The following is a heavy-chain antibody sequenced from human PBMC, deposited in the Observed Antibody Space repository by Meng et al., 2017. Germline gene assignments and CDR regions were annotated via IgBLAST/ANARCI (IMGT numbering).Heavy chain of an antibody. D-gene: IGHD6-13*01. CDR3: ARDEDISAAGYLLGDF. CDR2: IDPKSDNT. CDR1: GYTFAAYG. V-gene: IGHV1-2*06. Sequence: VGLTQSGTDVKEPGASVKVACKASGYTFAAYGIQWVRQAPGQGLEWMGRIDPKSDNTHYAQKFQGRVTMTRDTSISTAYMELSGLRSDDTAVYYCARDEDISAAGYLLGDFWGQGTLVTVSS. J-gene: IGHJ4*02.